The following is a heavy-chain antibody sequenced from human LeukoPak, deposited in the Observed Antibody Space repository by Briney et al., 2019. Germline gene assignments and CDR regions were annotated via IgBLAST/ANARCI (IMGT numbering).Heavy chain of an antibody. J-gene: IGHJ4*02. CDR1: GFTFSSYS. CDR2: ISSSSSYI. Sequence: GGSLRLSCAASGFTFSSYSMNWVRQAPGKGLEWVSSISSSSSYIYYADSVKGRFAISRDNSRHTVYLQMDSLRADDTAVYYCAKSHVSTATGTGRYFDYWGQGTLVTVSS. CDR3: AKSHVSTATGTGRYFDY. D-gene: IGHD3-9*01. V-gene: IGHV3-21*04.